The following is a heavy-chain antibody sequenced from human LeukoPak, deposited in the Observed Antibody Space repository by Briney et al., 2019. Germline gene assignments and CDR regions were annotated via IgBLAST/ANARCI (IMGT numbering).Heavy chain of an antibody. CDR3: ATHFTTRGAMVRGVRSGVAGGDY. J-gene: IGHJ4*02. CDR2: INHSGST. CDR1: GGSFSGYY. V-gene: IGHV4-34*01. Sequence: PSETLSLTCAVYGGSFSGYYWSWIRQPPGKGLEWIGEINHSGSTNYNPSLKSRVTISADKSISTAYLQWSSLKASDTAMYYCATHFTTRGAMVRGVRSGVAGGDYWGQGTLVTVSS. D-gene: IGHD3-10*01.